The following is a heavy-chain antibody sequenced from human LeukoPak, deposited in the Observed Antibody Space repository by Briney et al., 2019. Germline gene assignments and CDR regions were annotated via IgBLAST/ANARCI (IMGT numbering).Heavy chain of an antibody. J-gene: IGHJ4*02. Sequence: SVKVSCKASGYTFTSYGISWVRQAPGQGLEWMGGIIPIFGTANYAQKFQGRVTITTDESTSTAYMELSSLRSEDTAVYYCARMDWEMSSSSGGHDYWGRGQLVTVTA. CDR2: IIPIFGTA. D-gene: IGHD6-6*01. V-gene: IGHV1-69*05. CDR3: ARMDWEMSSSSGGHDY. CDR1: GYTFTSYG.